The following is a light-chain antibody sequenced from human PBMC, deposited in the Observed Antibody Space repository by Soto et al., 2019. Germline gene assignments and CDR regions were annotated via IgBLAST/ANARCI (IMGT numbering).Light chain of an antibody. V-gene: IGKV1-5*01. J-gene: IGKJ1*01. Sequence: DIQMTQSPSTLPASVGDRVTITCRASQSIDRWLAWYQQRPGKAPKRLIYDASSLQTGVPSRFSGSGSGTEFTTTSSSLQPDDFTSYCCQLNTNYGTFGQGTKVDIK. CDR3: QLNTNYGT. CDR2: DAS. CDR1: QSIDRW.